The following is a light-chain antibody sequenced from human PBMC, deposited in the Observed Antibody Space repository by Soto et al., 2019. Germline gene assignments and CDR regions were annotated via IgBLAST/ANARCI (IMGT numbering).Light chain of an antibody. CDR1: QSINRD. CDR2: GAS. CDR3: QHSYSPVMNI. J-gene: IGKJ2*01. V-gene: IGKV1-39*01. Sequence: DIQMTQSPSSLSASVGDRVTITCRASQSINRDLNWYQQKAGKAPKLVIYGASSLESGVPSRFSSRGSGTDFTLTITSLQAEDFAKYCCQHSYSPVMNIFGQRTKLQS.